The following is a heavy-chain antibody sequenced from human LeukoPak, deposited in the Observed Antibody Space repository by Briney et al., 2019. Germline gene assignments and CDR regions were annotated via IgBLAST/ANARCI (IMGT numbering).Heavy chain of an antibody. V-gene: IGHV3-21*04. J-gene: IGHJ4*02. CDR1: GFTFNSYS. Sequence: GGSLRLSCAASGFTFNSYSMNWFRQAPGKGLEWVSSISSSSRFIYYADSVKGRFTISRDNAKNSLYLQMTSLRAEDTAVYYCAKAHYDSSGYLYWGQGTLVTVSS. CDR2: ISSSSRFI. D-gene: IGHD3-22*01. CDR3: AKAHYDSSGYLY.